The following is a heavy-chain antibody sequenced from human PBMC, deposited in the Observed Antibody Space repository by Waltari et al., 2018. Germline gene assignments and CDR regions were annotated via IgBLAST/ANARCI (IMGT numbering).Heavy chain of an antibody. CDR1: GYTFTAYG. D-gene: IGHD3-3*01. CDR3: ARRFIGAFDI. J-gene: IGHJ3*02. CDR2: IMAHRDKT. V-gene: IGHV1-18*04. Sequence: QVQLVQSGPETKRPGASVKVSCKASGYTFTAYGLSWVRQAPGQGLEGMGWIMAHRDKTNSAQKFQDRVTMTTDTTTSTAYMELRSLRSDDTAVYYCARRFIGAFDIWGQGTMVTVSS.